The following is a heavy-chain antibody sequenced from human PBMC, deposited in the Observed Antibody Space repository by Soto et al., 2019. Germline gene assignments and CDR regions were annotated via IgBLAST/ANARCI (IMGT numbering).Heavy chain of an antibody. V-gene: IGHV3-21*01. J-gene: IGHJ6*02. CDR3: VRAYTACPLGYGLDV. Sequence: GGSLRLSGLGSGFTFSTYSINCFRQALGKWLECVSSISSRTDIYYADSAKGRFTISRYNAKTSVSLRRNSLRAEYTAVYYCVRAYTACPLGYGLDVWGQGTTVTACS. D-gene: IGHD2-2*02. CDR1: GFTFSTYS. CDR2: ISSRTDI.